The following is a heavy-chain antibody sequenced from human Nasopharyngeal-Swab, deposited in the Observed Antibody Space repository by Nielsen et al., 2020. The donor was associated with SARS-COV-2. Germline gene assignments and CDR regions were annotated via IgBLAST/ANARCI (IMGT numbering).Heavy chain of an antibody. V-gene: IGHV1-69*13. Sequence: SVKVSCKASGGTFSSYAISWVQQAPGQGLEWMGGIIPIFGTANYAQKFQGRVTITADESTSTAYMELSSLRSEDTAVYYCARVRGRSSSFQGGMDVWGQGTTVTVSS. CDR3: ARVRGRSSSFQGGMDV. J-gene: IGHJ6*02. D-gene: IGHD6-6*01. CDR2: IIPIFGTA. CDR1: GGTFSSYA.